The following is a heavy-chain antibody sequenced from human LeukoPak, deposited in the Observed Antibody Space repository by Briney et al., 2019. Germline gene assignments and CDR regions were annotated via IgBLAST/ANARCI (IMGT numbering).Heavy chain of an antibody. Sequence: GGSLRLSCAASGFTFSSYAMSWVRHAPGKGLEWVSGISGSGGSAYYSDSVKGRFTISRDNSKNTLYLQMNSLRAEDTAIYYCAKDYHDSSLDYFDYWGQGTLVTVSS. D-gene: IGHD3-22*01. CDR2: ISGSGGSA. CDR1: GFTFSSYA. J-gene: IGHJ4*02. V-gene: IGHV3-23*01. CDR3: AKDYHDSSLDYFDY.